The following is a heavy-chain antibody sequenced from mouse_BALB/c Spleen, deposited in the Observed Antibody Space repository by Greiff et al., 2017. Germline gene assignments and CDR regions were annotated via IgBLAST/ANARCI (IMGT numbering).Heavy chain of an antibody. CDR3: ARRLYDYYYYAMDY. Sequence: EVKLVESGGGLVKPGGSLKLSCAASGFTFSSYYMSWVRQTPEKRLELVAAINSNGGSTYYPDTVKGRFTISRDNAKNTLYLQMSSLKSEDTALYYCARRLYDYYYYAMDYWGQGTSVTVSS. CDR2: INSNGGST. D-gene: IGHD2-4*01. CDR1: GFTFSSYY. J-gene: IGHJ4*01. V-gene: IGHV5-6-2*01.